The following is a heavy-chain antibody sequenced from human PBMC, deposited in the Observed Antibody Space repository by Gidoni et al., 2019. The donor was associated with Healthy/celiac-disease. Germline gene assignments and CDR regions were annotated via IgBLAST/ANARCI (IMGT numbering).Heavy chain of an antibody. V-gene: IGHV3-30*03. CDR1: GCTFSSYG. Sequence: QVQLVESGGGVVQPGRSRRLSCAAAGCTFSSYGMHWVRQAPGKGLEWVAVISYDGSNKYYADSVKGRFTISRDNSKNTLYLQMNSLRAEDTAVYYCYSWNGDYPGMDVWGQGTTVTVSS. D-gene: IGHD1-1*01. J-gene: IGHJ6*02. CDR2: ISYDGSNK. CDR3: YSWNGDYPGMDV.